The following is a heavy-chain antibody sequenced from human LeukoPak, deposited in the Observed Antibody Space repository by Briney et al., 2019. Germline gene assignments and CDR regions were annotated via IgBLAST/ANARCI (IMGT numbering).Heavy chain of an antibody. Sequence: SVKVSCKASGGTFSSYAISWVRRAPGQGLEWMGGIIPIFGTANYAQKFQGRVTITTDESTSTAYMELSSLRSEDTAVYYCARGDSSGWYPRYYFDYWGQGTLVTVSS. CDR3: ARGDSSGWYPRYYFDY. CDR1: GGTFSSYA. CDR2: IIPIFGTA. J-gene: IGHJ4*02. V-gene: IGHV1-69*05. D-gene: IGHD6-19*01.